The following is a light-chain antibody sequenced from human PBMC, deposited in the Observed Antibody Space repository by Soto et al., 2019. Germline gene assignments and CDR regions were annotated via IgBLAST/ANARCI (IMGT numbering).Light chain of an antibody. CDR2: DAS. CDR3: QQRSDWPRIT. V-gene: IGKV3-11*01. CDR1: PSISSN. J-gene: IGKJ5*01. Sequence: EIVRTPSPATLSVSPGASATLSCRASPSISSNLAWYHQKPGQAPRLLIYDASNRATGIPVRYSGSRSGTDFTLTISSLEPEDLAVYFCQQRSDWPRITVGPGTRREIK.